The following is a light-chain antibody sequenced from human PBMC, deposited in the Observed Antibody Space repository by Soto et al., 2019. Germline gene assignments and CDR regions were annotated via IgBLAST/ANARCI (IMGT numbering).Light chain of an antibody. V-gene: IGLV4-69*01. J-gene: IGLJ3*02. CDR1: SGHSSYA. CDR2: LNSDGSH. CDR3: QTWGTGTWV. Sequence: QPVLTQSPSASASLGVSVKLTCTLSSGHSSYAIAWHQQQPEKGPRYLMTLNSDGSHSKGDGIPDRFSGSSSGAERYLTISSLQSEDEADYYCQTWGTGTWVFGGGTKVTVL.